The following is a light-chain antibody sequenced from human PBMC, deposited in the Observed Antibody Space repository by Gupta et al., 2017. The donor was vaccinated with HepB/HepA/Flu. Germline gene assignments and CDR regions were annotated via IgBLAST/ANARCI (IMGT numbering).Light chain of an antibody. CDR3: QKDDTAPRT. J-gene: IGKJ5*01. CDR2: GTS. Sequence: DIQMTQSPSSLSASIGDRVTITCRASQDINKYLAWYQVKPGKVPKLLMFGTSAVQSGVPSRFSGSGSGTEFTLTISSLQPEDVAIYYCQKDDTAPRTFGQGTRLDIK. V-gene: IGKV1-27*01. CDR1: QDINKY.